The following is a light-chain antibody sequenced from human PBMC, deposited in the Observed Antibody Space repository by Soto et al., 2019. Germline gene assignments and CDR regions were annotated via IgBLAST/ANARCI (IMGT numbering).Light chain of an antibody. CDR2: GAF. J-gene: IGKJ4*01. Sequence: EIVLTQSPATLSLSPGERATLSCRASQSVGNNLAWYQQKPGQAPRLLIYGAFNRAPGIPARFSGSGSGTDFTLTISSLEPEDFAVYYCQQYNNWALVIFGGGTKVDIK. V-gene: IGKV3-11*01. CDR1: QSVGNN. CDR3: QQYNNWALVI.